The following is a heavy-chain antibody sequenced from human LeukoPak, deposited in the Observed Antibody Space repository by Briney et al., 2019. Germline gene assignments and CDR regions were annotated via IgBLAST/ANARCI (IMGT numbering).Heavy chain of an antibody. CDR1: GYTFTGYY. V-gene: IGHV1-2*02. CDR3: ARFIKVDATLDY. CDR2: INPNSGGT. D-gene: IGHD2-15*01. J-gene: IGHJ4*02. Sequence: ASVKVSCKASGYTFTGYYMHWVRQAPGQGLECMGWINPNSGGTNYAQKFQGRVTMTRDTSISTAYMELSRLRSDDTAVYYCARFIKVDATLDYWGQGNLVTVSS.